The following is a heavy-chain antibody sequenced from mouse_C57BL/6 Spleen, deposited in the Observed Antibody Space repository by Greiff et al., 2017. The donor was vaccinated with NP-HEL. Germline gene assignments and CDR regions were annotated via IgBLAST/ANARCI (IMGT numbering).Heavy chain of an antibody. CDR1: GFTFTDYY. CDR3: ARYILRQRYFDY. J-gene: IGHJ2*01. V-gene: IGHV7-3*01. D-gene: IGHD1-2*01. Sequence: EVNVVESGGGLVQPGGSLSLSCAASGFTFTDYYMSWVRQPPGKALEWLGFIRNKANGYTTEYSASVKGRFTISRDNSQSILYLQMNALRAEDSATYYCARYILRQRYFDYWGQGTTLTVSS. CDR2: IRNKANGYTT.